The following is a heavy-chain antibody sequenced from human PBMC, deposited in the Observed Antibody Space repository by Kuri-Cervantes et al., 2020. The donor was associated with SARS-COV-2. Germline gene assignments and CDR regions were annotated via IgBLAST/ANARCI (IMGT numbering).Heavy chain of an antibody. CDR2: VSPYNGKT. Sequence: ASVKVSCKASGYTFTSYGISWVRQAPGQGLEWMGWVSPYNGKTNYAQKFEARVTMTTDKFTSTGYLEVRSLRYDDTAIYYCAREAFPSPAYSSGWYHWGQGSPVTVSS. V-gene: IGHV1-18*04. CDR3: AREAFPSPAYSSGWYH. CDR1: GYTFTSYG. D-gene: IGHD6-19*01. J-gene: IGHJ5*02.